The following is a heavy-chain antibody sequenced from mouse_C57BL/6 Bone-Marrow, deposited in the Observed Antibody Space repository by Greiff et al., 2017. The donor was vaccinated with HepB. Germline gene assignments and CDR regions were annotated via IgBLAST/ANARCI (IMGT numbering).Heavy chain of an antibody. CDR2: IHPNSGST. J-gene: IGHJ4*01. D-gene: IGHD1-1*01. CDR3: ARNLLLRESEWDY. Sequence: QVQLQQPGSELVKPGASVKLSCKASGYTFTSYWMHWVKQRPGQGLEWIGMIHPNSGSTNYNEKFKSKATLTVDKSSSTAYMQLSSLTSEDSAVYYCARNLLLRESEWDYWGQGTSVTVSS. V-gene: IGHV1-64*01. CDR1: GYTFTSYW.